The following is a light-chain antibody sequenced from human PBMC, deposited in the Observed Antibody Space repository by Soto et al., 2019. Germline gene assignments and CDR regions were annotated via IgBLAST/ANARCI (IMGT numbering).Light chain of an antibody. CDR1: QSVTNSY. V-gene: IGKV3-20*01. CDR2: DAS. CDR3: PQYGRSLT. J-gene: IGKJ4*01. Sequence: EIVLTQSPGTLSLSPREIATLSCSASQSVTNSYLAWYQQKPRQAPRLFIDDASRRATGIPDRFSASGSGTDLTLNNSRLQAEDFAVYYCPQYGRSLTFGGGTKVEIK.